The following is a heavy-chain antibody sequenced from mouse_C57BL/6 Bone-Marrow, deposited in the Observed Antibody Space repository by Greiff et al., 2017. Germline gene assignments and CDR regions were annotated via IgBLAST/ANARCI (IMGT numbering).Heavy chain of an antibody. V-gene: IGHV1-61*01. J-gene: IGHJ3*01. D-gene: IGHD2-1*01. CDR2: IYPSDSET. Sequence: QVQLQQPGAELVRPGSSVKLSCKASGYTFTSYWMDWVKQRPGQGLEWIGNIYPSDSETHYNQKFKDKATLTVDKSSSTAYMQLSSLTSEDSAVYYCARGGASYGNCFAYWGQGTLVTVSA. CDR1: GYTFTSYW. CDR3: ARGGASYGNCFAY.